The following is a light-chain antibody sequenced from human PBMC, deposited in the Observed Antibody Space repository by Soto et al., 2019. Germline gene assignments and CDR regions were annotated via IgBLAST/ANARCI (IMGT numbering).Light chain of an antibody. J-gene: IGKJ3*01. CDR1: QSVSNY. CDR3: QQGRGWPPSFT. V-gene: IGKV3-11*01. CDR2: AAS. Sequence: EIVLTQSPATLSSFPGDRVTLSCRASQSVSNYLAWYQQKPGQAPRLLIYAASNRATGIPARFSGSGSGTDFTLTISRLEPEDYAVYYCQQGRGWPPSFTFGPGTKVDIK.